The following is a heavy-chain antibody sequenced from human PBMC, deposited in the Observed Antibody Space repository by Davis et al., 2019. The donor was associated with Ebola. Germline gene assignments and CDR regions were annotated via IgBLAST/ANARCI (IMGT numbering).Heavy chain of an antibody. Sequence: GESLKISCAASGFTFSNYGMNWVRQAPGKGLEWVSYIGSNSGTIYYADSVRGRFTISRDNAKNSLFLQMNSLSDEDTAMYYCASKVGGSKYYYYYGVDVWGKGAEVTVSS. D-gene: IGHD1-26*01. V-gene: IGHV3-48*02. CDR1: GFTFSNYG. J-gene: IGHJ6*04. CDR2: IGSNSGTI. CDR3: ASKVGGSKYYYYYGVDV.